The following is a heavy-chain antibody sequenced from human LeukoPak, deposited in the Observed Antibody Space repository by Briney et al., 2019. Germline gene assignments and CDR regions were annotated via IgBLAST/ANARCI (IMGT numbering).Heavy chain of an antibody. J-gene: IGHJ5*02. D-gene: IGHD1-26*01. V-gene: IGHV4-39*07. CDR3: SPVEPIVGATIKGGWSVP. CDR2: IYYSGST. CDR1: GGSISSSSFY. Sequence: PSETLSLTCTVSGGSISSSSFYWGWIRQPPGKGLEWIGSIYYSGSTYYNPSLKSRVTISVYTSKNQFSLKLSPVTAAATALYYCSPVEPIVGATIKGGWSVPSGHGTLLPVSS.